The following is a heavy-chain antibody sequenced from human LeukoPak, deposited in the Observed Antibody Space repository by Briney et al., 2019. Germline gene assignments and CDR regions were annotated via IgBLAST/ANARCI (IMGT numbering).Heavy chain of an antibody. D-gene: IGHD3-10*01. CDR3: AKVRVEWVPYYFDY. V-gene: IGHV3-53*01. CDR2: MYAGGTT. CDR1: GVIVSRNF. Sequence: GGSLRLSCAASGVIVSRNFMSWVRQAPGKGLQWVAIMYAGGTTDYSDSVRGRFHISRDSSDNTLSLQINSLRVEDTAVYYCAKVRVEWVPYYFDYWGQGTLVTVSS. J-gene: IGHJ4*02.